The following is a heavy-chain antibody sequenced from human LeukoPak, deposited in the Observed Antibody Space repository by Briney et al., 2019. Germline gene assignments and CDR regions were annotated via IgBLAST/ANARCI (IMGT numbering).Heavy chain of an antibody. J-gene: IGHJ3*02. D-gene: IGHD1-26*01. CDR3: ARDVGFIVGATPGAFDI. Sequence: GGSLRLSCSASGFTFSSYGIHWVRQAPGKGLEYVSTITSHGGSAYYADSVKGRFTISRDNTKNTLYLQMNSLRADDTAVYYCARDVGFIVGATPGAFDIWGQGTMVTVSS. V-gene: IGHV3-64*04. CDR2: ITSHGGSA. CDR1: GFTFSSYG.